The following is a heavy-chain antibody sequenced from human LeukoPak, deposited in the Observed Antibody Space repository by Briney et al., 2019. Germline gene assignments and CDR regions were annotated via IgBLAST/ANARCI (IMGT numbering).Heavy chain of an antibody. V-gene: IGHV4-59*01. D-gene: IGHD3-10*01. CDR2: IYYSGST. CDR3: ARMGGITMIRGVLSAFDI. Sequence: SETLSLTCTVSGGSISSYYWSWIRQPPGRGLEWIGYIYYSGSTNYNPSLRSRVTFSIDTSRNQCSLKLTSVTAADTAVYYCARMGGITMIRGVLSAFDIWGQGTAVTVSS. CDR1: GGSISSYY. J-gene: IGHJ3*02.